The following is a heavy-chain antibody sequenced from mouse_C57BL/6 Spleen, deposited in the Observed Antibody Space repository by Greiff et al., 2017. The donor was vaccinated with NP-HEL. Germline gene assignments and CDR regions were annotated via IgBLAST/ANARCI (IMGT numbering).Heavy chain of an antibody. V-gene: IGHV5-17*01. D-gene: IGHD1-1*01. Sequence: VQLKESGGGLVKPGGSLKLSCAASGFTFSDYGMHWVRQAPEKGLEWVAYISSGSSTIYYAETVKGRFTITRDNAKNTLFLAMTSRRSEDTAMFYCARRKANYGSSYAEFDDWGQGTTLTVSS. CDR2: ISSGSSTI. J-gene: IGHJ2*01. CDR3: ARRKANYGSSYAEFDD. CDR1: GFTFSDYG.